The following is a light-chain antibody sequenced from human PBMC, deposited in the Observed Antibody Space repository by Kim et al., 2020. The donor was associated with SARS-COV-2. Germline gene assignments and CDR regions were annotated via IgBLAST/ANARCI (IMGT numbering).Light chain of an antibody. V-gene: IGKV1-5*01. CDR1: QSIRTS. J-gene: IGKJ2*01. Sequence: SAAVGDRVNISCRSSQSIRTSLAWYQQKPGKAPKLLIYDASSLKSGVPSRFSGGASGTEFTLTISSVQPDDFATYYCHQYSSFLYTFGQGTKLEI. CDR3: HQYSSFLYT. CDR2: DAS.